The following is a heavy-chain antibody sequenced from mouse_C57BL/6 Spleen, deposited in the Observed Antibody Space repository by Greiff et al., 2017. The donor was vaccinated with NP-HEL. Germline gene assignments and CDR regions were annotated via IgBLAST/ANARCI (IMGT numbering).Heavy chain of an antibody. CDR2: IYPGDGDT. CDR1: GYAFSSPW. J-gene: IGHJ4*01. CDR3: ARHDGYSSYAMDY. D-gene: IGHD2-3*01. V-gene: IGHV1-82*01. Sequence: QVQLQQSGPELVKPGASVKISCKASGYAFSSPWMNWVKQRPGKGLEWIGRIYPGDGDTNYNGKFKGKATLTADKSSSTAYMQLSSLTSEDSAVYFCARHDGYSSYAMDYWGQGTSVTVSS.